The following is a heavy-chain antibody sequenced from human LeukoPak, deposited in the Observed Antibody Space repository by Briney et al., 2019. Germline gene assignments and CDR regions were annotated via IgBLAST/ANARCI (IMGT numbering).Heavy chain of an antibody. CDR3: TRGSSISAQGDT. D-gene: IGHD3-16*01. CDR1: GYSFSHYG. CDR2: ISAFNYII. J-gene: IGHJ4*02. Sequence: ASAKVSCKTSGYSFSHYGISWWRQAPGQGLEWVGWISAFNYIIEYAQKFQGRVTMTQDTATSTAYMELRSLTSDDTAVFYCTRGSSISAQGDTWGQGTLVSVSS. V-gene: IGHV1-18*01.